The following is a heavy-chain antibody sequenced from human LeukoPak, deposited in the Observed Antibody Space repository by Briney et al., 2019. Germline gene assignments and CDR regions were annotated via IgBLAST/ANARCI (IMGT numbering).Heavy chain of an antibody. V-gene: IGHV3-9*01. CDR3: ARDSVPKSFDY. CDR1: AFTFSNYA. D-gene: IGHD3-10*02. Sequence: GGSLRLSCAASAFTFSNYAMHWVRQAPGKGLEWVSGISWNSGSIGYADSVKGRFTISRDNAKNSLYLQMNSLRAEDTAVYYCARDSVPKSFDYWGQGTLVTVPS. CDR2: ISWNSGSI. J-gene: IGHJ4*02.